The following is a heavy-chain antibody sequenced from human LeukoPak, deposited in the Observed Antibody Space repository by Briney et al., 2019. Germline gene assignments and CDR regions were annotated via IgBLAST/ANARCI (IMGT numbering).Heavy chain of an antibody. V-gene: IGHV4-59*01. CDR3: ARVGELYYFDY. Sequence: SETLPLTCTVSGGSISSYYWSWIRQPPGKGLEWIGYIYYSGSTNYNPSLKSRVTISVDTSKNQFSLKLSSVTAADTAVYYCARVGELYYFDYWGQGTLVTVSS. CDR1: GGSISSYY. J-gene: IGHJ4*02. CDR2: IYYSGST. D-gene: IGHD2-15*01.